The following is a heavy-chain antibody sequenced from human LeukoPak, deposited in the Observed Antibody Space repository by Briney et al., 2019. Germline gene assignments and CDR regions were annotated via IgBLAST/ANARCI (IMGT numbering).Heavy chain of an antibody. D-gene: IGHD2-15*01. CDR2: INPNRGGT. V-gene: IGHV1-2*02. CDR3: ARAAVVVVVAARSWFDP. Sequence: GASVKVSCKASGYTFTGYYMHWVRQAPGQGLEWMGWINPNRGGTNYAQKFQGRVTMTRDTSISTAYMELSRLRSDDTAVYYCARAAVVVVVAARSWFDPWGQGTLVTVSS. J-gene: IGHJ5*02. CDR1: GYTFTGYY.